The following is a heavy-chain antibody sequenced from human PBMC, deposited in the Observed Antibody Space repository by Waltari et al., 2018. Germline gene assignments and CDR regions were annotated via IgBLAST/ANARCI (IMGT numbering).Heavy chain of an antibody. CDR1: GYTFSTYD. Sequence: QVQLVQSGAEVTEPGASEKVSCKASGYTFSTYDINWVRQATGQGLEWMGWRNPNSGNTGDAPKFQGRVTMTRDTSISTAYMELSSLRSDDTAVYYCARGSRLGSGTFFPTATDNWAQGTPVTVSS. CDR3: ARGSRLGSGTFFPTATDN. D-gene: IGHD3-10*01. J-gene: IGHJ4*02. CDR2: RNPNSGNT. V-gene: IGHV1-8*01.